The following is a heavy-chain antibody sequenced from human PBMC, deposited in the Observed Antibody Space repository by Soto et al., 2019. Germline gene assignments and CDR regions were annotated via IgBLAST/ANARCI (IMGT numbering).Heavy chain of an antibody. CDR1: GGSISSYY. CDR3: ARHNYGSGSTYFDY. Sequence: QVQLQESGPGRVKPSETLSLTCTVSGGSISSYYWSWIRQPPGKGLEWMGYIYYSGSTNYNPSLKSRVPIPVDTSKTQFSLKLNSMTAADTAVYYCARHNYGSGSTYFDYWGQGTLVTVSS. D-gene: IGHD3-10*01. V-gene: IGHV4-59*08. J-gene: IGHJ4*02. CDR2: IYYSGST.